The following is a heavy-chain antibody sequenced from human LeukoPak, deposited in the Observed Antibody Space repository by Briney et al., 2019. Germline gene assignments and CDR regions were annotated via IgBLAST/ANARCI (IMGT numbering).Heavy chain of an antibody. Sequence: SETLSLTCTVSGYSISSGYYRGWIRPPPGKGLEWIGSIYHSGSTYYNPSLKSRVTISVDTSKNQFSLKLSSVTAADTAVHYCARDPIEYDILTGYSNWFDPWGQGTLVTVSS. J-gene: IGHJ5*02. D-gene: IGHD3-9*01. CDR3: ARDPIEYDILTGYSNWFDP. V-gene: IGHV4-38-2*02. CDR1: GYSISSGYY. CDR2: IYHSGST.